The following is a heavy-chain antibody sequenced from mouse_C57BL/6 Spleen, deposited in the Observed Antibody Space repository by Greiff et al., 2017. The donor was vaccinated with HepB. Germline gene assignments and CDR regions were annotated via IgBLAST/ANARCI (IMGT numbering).Heavy chain of an antibody. J-gene: IGHJ2*01. Sequence: LQESGPGLVKPSQSLSLTCSVTGYSITSGYYWNWIRQFPGNKLEWMGYISYDGSNNYNPSLKNRISITRDTSKNQFFLKLNSVTTEDTATYYCARGRRGVDYWGQGTTLTVSS. V-gene: IGHV3-6*01. CDR1: GYSITSGYY. CDR3: ARGRRGVDY. D-gene: IGHD1-2*01. CDR2: ISYDGSN.